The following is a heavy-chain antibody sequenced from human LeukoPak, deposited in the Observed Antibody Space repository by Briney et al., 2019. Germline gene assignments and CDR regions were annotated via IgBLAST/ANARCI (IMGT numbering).Heavy chain of an antibody. Sequence: ASVKVSCKASGYTFTGYYMHWVRQAPGQGLEWMGWINPNSGGTNYAQKFQGRVTMTRDTSISTAYMELSSLRSEDTAVYYCARGSLWFVHRKYYYYGMDVWGQGTTVTVSS. CDR1: GYTFTGYY. CDR3: ARGSLWFVHRKYYYYGMDV. CDR2: INPNSGGT. J-gene: IGHJ6*02. V-gene: IGHV1-2*02. D-gene: IGHD3-10*01.